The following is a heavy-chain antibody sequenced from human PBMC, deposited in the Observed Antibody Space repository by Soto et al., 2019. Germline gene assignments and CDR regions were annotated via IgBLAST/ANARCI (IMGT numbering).Heavy chain of an antibody. CDR3: ARDWWGYYDSSGYYSYFDY. CDR1: GGSVSSGNYY. V-gene: IGHV4-61*01. J-gene: IGHJ4*02. Sequence: PSETLSLTCTVSGGSVSSGNYYWSWIRQPPGKGLEWIGYIYYSGSTNYNPSLKSRVTISVDTSKNQFSLKLSSVTAADTAVYYCARDWWGYYDSSGYYSYFDYWGQGTLVTVSS. CDR2: IYYSGST. D-gene: IGHD3-22*01.